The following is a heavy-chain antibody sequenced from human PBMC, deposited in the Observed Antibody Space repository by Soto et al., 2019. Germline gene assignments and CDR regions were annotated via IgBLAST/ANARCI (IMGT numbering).Heavy chain of an antibody. J-gene: IGHJ6*03. CDR3: ARLRGSSSHGIFYYYYYMDV. CDR1: GGSISSSSYY. V-gene: IGHV4-39*07. Sequence: SETLSLTCTVSGGSISSSSYYWGWIRQPPGKGLEWIGSIYYSGSTYYNPSLKSRVTISVDTSKNQFSLKLSSVTAADTAVYYCARLRGSSSHGIFYYYYYMDVWGKGTTVTVSS. D-gene: IGHD6-6*01. CDR2: IYYSGST.